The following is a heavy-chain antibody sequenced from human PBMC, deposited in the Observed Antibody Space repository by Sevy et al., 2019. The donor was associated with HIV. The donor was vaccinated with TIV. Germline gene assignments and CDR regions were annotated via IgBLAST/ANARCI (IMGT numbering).Heavy chain of an antibody. CDR1: VFTFSSYS. Sequence: GGSLRLSCAASVFTFSSYSMNWVRQAPGKGLEWVSSISSSSSYIYYADSVKGRFTISRDNAKNSLYLQMNSLRAEDTAVYYCARDLGYCSSTSCYRYGMDVWGQGTTVTVSS. D-gene: IGHD2-2*01. CDR3: ARDLGYCSSTSCYRYGMDV. J-gene: IGHJ6*02. V-gene: IGHV3-21*01. CDR2: ISSSSSYI.